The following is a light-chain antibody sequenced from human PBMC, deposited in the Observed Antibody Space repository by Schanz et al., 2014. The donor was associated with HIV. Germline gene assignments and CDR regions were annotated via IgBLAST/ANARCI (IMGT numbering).Light chain of an antibody. Sequence: EIVLTQSPGTLSLSPGERATLSCRASQSISSSYLAWYQQKPGQAPRLLIYDASNRATGIPDRFSGSGSGTDFTLTISRLEPEDFAVYYCQQYAYSPWTFGQGTKVEIK. J-gene: IGKJ1*01. V-gene: IGKV3-20*01. CDR3: QQYAYSPWT. CDR1: QSISSSY. CDR2: DAS.